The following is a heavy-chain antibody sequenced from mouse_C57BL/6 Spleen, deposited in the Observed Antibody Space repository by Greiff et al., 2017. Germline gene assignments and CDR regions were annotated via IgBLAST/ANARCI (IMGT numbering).Heavy chain of an antibody. CDR1: GFTFSSYA. Sequence: EVQVVESGGGLVKPGGSLKLSCAASGFTFSSYAMSWVRQTPEKRLEWVATISDGGSYTYYPDNVKGRFTISRDNAKNNLYLQMSHLKSEDTAMYYCARDRGDGTWYFDVWGTGTTVTVSS. J-gene: IGHJ1*03. D-gene: IGHD4-1*01. CDR3: ARDRGDGTWYFDV. V-gene: IGHV5-4*01. CDR2: ISDGGSYT.